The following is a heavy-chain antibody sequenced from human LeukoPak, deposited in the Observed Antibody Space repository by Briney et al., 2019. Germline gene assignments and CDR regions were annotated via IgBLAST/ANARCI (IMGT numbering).Heavy chain of an antibody. CDR2: IYISGST. J-gene: IGHJ4*02. CDR1: GGSISSYY. D-gene: IGHD6-13*01. V-gene: IGHV4-4*07. Sequence: SETLSLTCTVSGGSISSYYWSWIRQPAGKGLEWIGRIYISGSTNYNPSLKSRGTMSVDTSKNQFSLKLSSVTAADTAVYYCARIREQLPNRVIYFDYWGQGTLVTVSS. CDR3: ARIREQLPNRVIYFDY.